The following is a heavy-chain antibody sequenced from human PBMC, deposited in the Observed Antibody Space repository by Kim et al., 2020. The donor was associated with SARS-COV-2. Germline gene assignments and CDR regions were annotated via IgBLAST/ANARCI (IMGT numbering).Heavy chain of an antibody. CDR2: IIPIFGTA. Sequence: SVKVSCKASGGTFSSYAISWVRQAPGQGLEWMGGIIPIFGTANYAQKFQGRVTITADESTSTAYMELSSLRSEDTAVYYCARLPYYYDSSGYIRWDYWGQGTLVTVSS. D-gene: IGHD3-22*01. J-gene: IGHJ4*02. V-gene: IGHV1-69*13. CDR3: ARLPYYYDSSGYIRWDY. CDR1: GGTFSSYA.